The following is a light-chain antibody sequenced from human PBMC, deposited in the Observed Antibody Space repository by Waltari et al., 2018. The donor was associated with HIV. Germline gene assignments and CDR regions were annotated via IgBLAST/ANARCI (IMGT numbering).Light chain of an antibody. V-gene: IGLV1-47*01. Sequence: QSVLTQPPSTSGTPGQRVTISCSGNRSNIGANFVSWYQQVPGMAPKFLIYRVKERPAGCPDRFSGSKSGTSASLAISRLRAEDEADYFCAAWDDSLNGVVFGAGTKLTVL. J-gene: IGLJ3*02. CDR2: RVK. CDR1: RSNIGANF. CDR3: AAWDDSLNGVV.